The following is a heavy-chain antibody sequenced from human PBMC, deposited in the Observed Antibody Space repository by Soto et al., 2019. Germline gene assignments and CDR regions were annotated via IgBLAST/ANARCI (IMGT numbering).Heavy chain of an antibody. Sequence: GGSLRLSCAASGFTFSSYGMHWVRQAPGKGLEWVAVIWYDGSNKYYADSVKGRFTISRDNSKNTLYLQMNSLRAEDTAVYYCARDLGRYYGSGSHYYYYGMDVWGQGTTVTVSS. CDR3: ARDLGRYYGSGSHYYYYGMDV. D-gene: IGHD3-10*01. CDR2: IWYDGSNK. CDR1: GFTFSSYG. J-gene: IGHJ6*02. V-gene: IGHV3-33*01.